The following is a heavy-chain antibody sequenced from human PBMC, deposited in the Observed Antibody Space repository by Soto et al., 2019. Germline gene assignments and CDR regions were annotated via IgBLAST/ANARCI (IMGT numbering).Heavy chain of an antibody. J-gene: IGHJ5*01. D-gene: IGHD2-21*01. CDR3: ARTPAAVITDRYNWFDS. Sequence: PGGSLRLSCVASGFTFADYAMHWVRRIPGKGLEWVAVISYSGDRQYYAESVKGRFTISRDNSKKTLYLQMFSLTSEDSAVFYCARTPAAVITDRYNWFDSWGPGTQVTVSS. CDR2: ISYSGDRQ. CDR1: GFTFADYA. V-gene: IGHV3-30*01.